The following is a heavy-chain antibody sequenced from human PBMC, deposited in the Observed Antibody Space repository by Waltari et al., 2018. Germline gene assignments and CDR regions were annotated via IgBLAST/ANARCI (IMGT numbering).Heavy chain of an antibody. CDR2: ISSSSSTI. CDR1: GFTFSSYS. CDR3: ARGLRSTMVRGRNWFDP. J-gene: IGHJ5*02. D-gene: IGHD3-10*01. Sequence: EVQLVESGGGLVQPGGSLRLSCAASGFTFSSYSMNWVRQAPGTGLEWVSYISSSSSTIYYADSVKGRFTISRDNAKNSLYLQMNSLRAEDTAVYYCARGLRSTMVRGRNWFDPWGQGTLVTVSS. V-gene: IGHV3-48*01.